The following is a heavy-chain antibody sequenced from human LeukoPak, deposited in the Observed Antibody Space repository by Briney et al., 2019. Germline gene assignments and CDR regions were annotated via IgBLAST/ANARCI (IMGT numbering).Heavy chain of an antibody. V-gene: IGHV3-33*01. CDR1: GFTFSSFA. J-gene: IGHJ4*02. Sequence: GRSLRLSCATSGFTFSSFAMHWVRQAPGKGLEWLALIWFDGSSKNYTDSVEGRFTISRDNSKNTLFLQMNSLRAEDTAVYYCARGFYRVRHDQSTYYFVHWGQGTLFTVSS. CDR3: ARGFYRVRHDQSTYYFVH. CDR2: IWFDGSSK. D-gene: IGHD3-16*02.